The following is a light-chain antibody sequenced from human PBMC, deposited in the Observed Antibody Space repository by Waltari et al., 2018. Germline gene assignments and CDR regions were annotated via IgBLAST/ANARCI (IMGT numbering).Light chain of an antibody. CDR3: QQIFTTLWT. J-gene: IGKJ1*01. CDR1: QSISVY. V-gene: IGKV1-39*01. CDR2: GAT. Sequence: DIQMTQSPSTLSASVGDRVTISCRSGQSISVYLNWYQQKHGEAPKLLIHGATTLANGVPTRFSGSGSGTDFTLAISNLQPEDFATYYCQQIFTTLWTFGQGTAVEIK.